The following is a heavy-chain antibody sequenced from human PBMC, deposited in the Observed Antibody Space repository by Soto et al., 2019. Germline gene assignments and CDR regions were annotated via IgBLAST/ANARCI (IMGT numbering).Heavy chain of an antibody. CDR1: GYTFTRYG. Sequence: ASVKVSCKASGYTFTRYGISWVRQAPGQGLEWMGWISGYNGDTNYAQKFQDRVSMTIDTSTGTAYMELRSLTSDDAAVYYCARGFIPENYWGQGTRVTVSS. CDR3: ARGFIPENY. J-gene: IGHJ4*02. V-gene: IGHV1-18*01. CDR2: ISGYNGDT. D-gene: IGHD2-2*01.